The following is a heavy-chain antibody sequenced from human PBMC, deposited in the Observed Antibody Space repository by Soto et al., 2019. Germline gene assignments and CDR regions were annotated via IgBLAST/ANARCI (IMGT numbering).Heavy chain of an antibody. CDR1: GGSISSNNYY. CDR2: IYYSGST. V-gene: IGHV4-39*01. Sequence: SETLSLTCTVSGGSISSNNYYWGWIRQPPGKGLEWIGSIYYSGSTYYNPSLKSRVTISVDTSKNQFSLKLRSVTAADTAVYYCARPSRYDFWSGYDRPSYFDYWGQGTLVTVSS. CDR3: ARPSRYDFWSGYDRPSYFDY. D-gene: IGHD3-3*01. J-gene: IGHJ4*02.